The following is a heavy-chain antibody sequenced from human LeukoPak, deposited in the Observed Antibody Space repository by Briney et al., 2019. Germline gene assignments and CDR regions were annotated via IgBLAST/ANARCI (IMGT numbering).Heavy chain of an antibody. CDR3: ARRTVTTTHAFDI. J-gene: IGHJ3*02. CDR2: IYHSGST. Sequence: SETLSLTCAISGGSISSGGYSWSWIRQPPGKGLEWFGYIYHSGSTYYNPSLKSRVTISVDRSKNQFSLKLSSVTAADTAVYYCARRTVTTTHAFDIWGQGTMVTVSS. CDR1: GGSISSGGYS. D-gene: IGHD4-17*01. V-gene: IGHV4-30-2*01.